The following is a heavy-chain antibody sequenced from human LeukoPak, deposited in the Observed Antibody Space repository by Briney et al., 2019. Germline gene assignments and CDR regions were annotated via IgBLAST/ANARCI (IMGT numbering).Heavy chain of an antibody. J-gene: IGHJ4*02. CDR3: AKDRGGSYRGAFDY. CDR1: GLTFTTYG. V-gene: IGHV3-30*18. D-gene: IGHD1-26*01. CDR2: ISFDGSYE. Sequence: GRSLRLSCAASGLTFTTYGMHWVRQAPGKGLEWVAIISFDGSYEYYADSVKGRFTISRDTSKNTLYLQMNSLKLEDTAVYYCAKDRGGSYRGAFDYWGQGTLVTVSS.